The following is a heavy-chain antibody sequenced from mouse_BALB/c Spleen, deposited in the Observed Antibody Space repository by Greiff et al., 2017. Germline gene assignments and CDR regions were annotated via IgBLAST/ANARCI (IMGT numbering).Heavy chain of an antibody. CDR2: IYYSGTI. Sequence: DVKLQESGPGLVKPSQTVSLTCTVTGISITTGNYRWSWIRQFPGNKLEWIGYIYYSGTITYNPSLTSRTTTTRDTSKNQFFLEMNSLTAEDTATYYCARDLLGDFDYWGQGTTLTVSS. V-gene: IGHV3-5*02. CDR3: ARDLLGDFDY. D-gene: IGHD2-1*01. CDR1: GISITTGNYR. J-gene: IGHJ2*01.